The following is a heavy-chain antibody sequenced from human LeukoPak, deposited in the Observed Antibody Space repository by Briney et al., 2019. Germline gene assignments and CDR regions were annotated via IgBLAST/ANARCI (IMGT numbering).Heavy chain of an antibody. V-gene: IGHV6-1*01. CDR1: GDSVSSNSAA. CDR2: AYYRSKWYN. J-gene: IGHJ3*02. CDR3: ARDQYYGSGSYLSAFDI. Sequence: SQTLSLTCAISGDSVSSNSAAWNWIRQYPSRGLEWLGRAYYRSKWYNDYAVSVKSRITINPDTSKNQFSLQLNSVTPEDTAVYYCARDQYYGSGSYLSAFDIWGQGTMVTVSS. D-gene: IGHD3-10*01.